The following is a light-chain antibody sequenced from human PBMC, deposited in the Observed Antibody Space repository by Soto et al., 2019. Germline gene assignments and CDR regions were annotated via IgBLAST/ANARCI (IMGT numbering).Light chain of an antibody. CDR1: SSNIGAGYD. CDR2: GNS. V-gene: IGLV1-40*01. J-gene: IGLJ3*02. Sequence: QSVLTQPPSVSGAPGQRVTISCTGSSSNIGAGYDVHWYQQLPGTAPKLLIYGNSNRPSGVPERVSGSNSGTTATLTISWVEAGDEADYYCQVWDGSSDHWVFGGGTKLTVL. CDR3: QVWDGSSDHWV.